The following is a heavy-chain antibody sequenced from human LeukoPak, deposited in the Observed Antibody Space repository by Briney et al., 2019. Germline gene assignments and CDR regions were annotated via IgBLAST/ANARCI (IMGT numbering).Heavy chain of an antibody. D-gene: IGHD6-13*01. V-gene: IGHV1-69*01. CDR1: GGTFSSYA. Sequence: APVKVSCKASGGTFSSYAISWVRQAPGQGLEWMGGIIPIFGTANYAQKFQGRVTITADESTSTAYMELSSLRSEDTAVYYCARELRQQLAYYFDYWGQGTLVTVSS. CDR3: ARELRQQLAYYFDY. CDR2: IIPIFGTA. J-gene: IGHJ4*02.